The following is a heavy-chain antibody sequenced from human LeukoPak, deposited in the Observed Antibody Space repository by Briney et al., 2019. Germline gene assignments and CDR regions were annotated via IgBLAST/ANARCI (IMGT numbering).Heavy chain of an antibody. Sequence: ASVKVSRKASGYSFTAYYIHWMRQAPGQGLEWMGDINPNTGGTNYAQEFRGRVSLTGDTSISTAYMELSRLRSDDTAVYYCARGPESGAFDIWGQGTMVTVSS. D-gene: IGHD3-10*01. CDR2: INPNTGGT. CDR3: ARGPESGAFDI. V-gene: IGHV1-2*02. CDR1: GYSFTAYY. J-gene: IGHJ3*02.